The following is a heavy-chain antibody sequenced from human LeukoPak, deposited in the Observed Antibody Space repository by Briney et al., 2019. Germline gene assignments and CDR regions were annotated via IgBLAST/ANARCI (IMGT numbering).Heavy chain of an antibody. CDR1: GFAFSSYA. J-gene: IGHJ4*02. D-gene: IGHD3-10*01. CDR2: ISGSGGGT. CDR3: AKDFGNLWFGSGGPSHFDY. Sequence: PGGSLRLSSAASGFAFSSYAMSWARQAPGKGLECVSAISGSGGGTYYADSGKGRFTIPRDNSKNTLYLQMNSLRAEDTAVYYCAKDFGNLWFGSGGPSHFDYWGQGTLVTVSS. V-gene: IGHV3-23*01.